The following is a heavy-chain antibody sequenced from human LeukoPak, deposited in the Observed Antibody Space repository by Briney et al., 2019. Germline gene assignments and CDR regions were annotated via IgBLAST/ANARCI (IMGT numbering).Heavy chain of an antibody. J-gene: IGHJ5*01. D-gene: IGHD3-10*01. CDR2: INQDGTEK. CDR3: AKEGAFPIITYDS. CDR1: GFTFSGFW. V-gene: IGHV3-7*01. Sequence: PGGSLRLSCAASGFTFSGFWMNWVRQAPGKGLERVANINQDGTEKYFVDSVRGRFTISRDNAKRSVYLQMNSLRAEDTAFYYCAKEGAFPIITYDSWGQGTLVTVSS.